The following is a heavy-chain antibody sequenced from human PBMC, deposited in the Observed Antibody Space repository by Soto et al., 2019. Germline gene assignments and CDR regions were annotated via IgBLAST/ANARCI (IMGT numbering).Heavy chain of an antibody. CDR3: ARHLDIVVVVAANSHWFDP. D-gene: IGHD2-15*01. V-gene: IGHV4-39*01. CDR2: IYYSGST. J-gene: IGHJ5*02. Sequence: SETLSLTCIVSGGSIRSSTYYWGWIRQPPGKGLEWIGTIYYSGSTYYNPSLKSRVTISVDTSKNQFSLNLNSVTAADTAVYYCARHLDIVVVVAANSHWFDPWGQGTLVTVSS. CDR1: GGSIRSSTYY.